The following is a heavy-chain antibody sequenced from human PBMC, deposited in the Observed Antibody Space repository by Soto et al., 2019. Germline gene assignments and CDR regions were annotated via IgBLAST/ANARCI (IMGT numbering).Heavy chain of an antibody. V-gene: IGHV4-31*03. CDR1: GDSISSVCYY. J-gene: IGHJ6*02. Sequence: QVQLQESGPGLVKPSQTLSLSCTVSGDSISSVCYYWSWIRQHPGKGLEWIGNIYYSGSTYYNPSLKSRVTVSVDTSKNQFSLKLNSVTAADTAMYYCARVGRNYCDSSAYSSYYYFGMDVWGQGTTVTVSS. CDR3: ARVGRNYCDSSAYSSYYYFGMDV. CDR2: IYYSGST. D-gene: IGHD3-22*01.